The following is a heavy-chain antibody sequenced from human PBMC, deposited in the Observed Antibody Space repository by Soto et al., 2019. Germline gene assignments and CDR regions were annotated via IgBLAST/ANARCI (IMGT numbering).Heavy chain of an antibody. J-gene: IGHJ5*02. CDR1: GFTFSSYG. D-gene: IGHD6-13*01. CDR2: IWYDGSNK. Sequence: PGGSLRLSCAASGFTFSSYGMHWVRQAPGKGLEWVAVIWYDGSNKYYADSVKGRFTISRDNSKNTLYLQMNSLRAEDMAVYYCAKDTESSSSWYTWDQGSL. CDR3: AKDTESSSSWYT. V-gene: IGHV3-33*06.